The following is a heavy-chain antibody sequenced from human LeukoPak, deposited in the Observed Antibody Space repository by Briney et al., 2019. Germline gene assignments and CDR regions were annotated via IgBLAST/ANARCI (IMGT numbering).Heavy chain of an antibody. V-gene: IGHV4-39*07. CDR3: ARGPNNSGWYIGLDV. D-gene: IGHD6-19*01. Sequence: SETLSLTCTVSGGSISSSDYYWGCIHQPPGKGLECIGSICCSGSTYYSPSLKSRVTISVDTSKNQFSLKLSSVTAADTAVYYCARGPNNSGWYIGLDVWGHGTTVTVS. J-gene: IGHJ6*02. CDR1: GGSISSSDYY. CDR2: ICCSGST.